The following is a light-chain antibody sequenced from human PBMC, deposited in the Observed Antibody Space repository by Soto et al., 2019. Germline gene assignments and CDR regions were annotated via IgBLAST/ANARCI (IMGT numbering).Light chain of an antibody. Sequence: NFMLTQPHSVSESPGKTVTISCTRSSGSIVSKYVQWYQQRPGSAPIIVIYENNQRPSGVPDRFSGSIDSSSNSASLTISGLKTEDEADYYCQSYDSSNLVFGGGTKLTVL. J-gene: IGLJ2*01. CDR1: SGSIVSKY. CDR3: QSYDSSNLV. CDR2: ENN. V-gene: IGLV6-57*04.